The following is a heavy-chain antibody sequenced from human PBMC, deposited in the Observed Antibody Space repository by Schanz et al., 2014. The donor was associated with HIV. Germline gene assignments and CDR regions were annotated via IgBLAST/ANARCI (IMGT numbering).Heavy chain of an antibody. Sequence: EVQLVESGGGLVKPGGSLRLSCAASGFSFSVYSMNWVRQAPGKGLEWVSSISSSSSFIYYADSVKGRFTIARDNTKNSLFLQMNSLRAEDTAVYYCARDSQLFCSGTSCLFDCWGQGTLVTVSS. CDR1: GFSFSVYS. D-gene: IGHD2-2*01. V-gene: IGHV3-21*01. J-gene: IGHJ4*02. CDR2: ISSSSSFI. CDR3: ARDSQLFCSGTSCLFDC.